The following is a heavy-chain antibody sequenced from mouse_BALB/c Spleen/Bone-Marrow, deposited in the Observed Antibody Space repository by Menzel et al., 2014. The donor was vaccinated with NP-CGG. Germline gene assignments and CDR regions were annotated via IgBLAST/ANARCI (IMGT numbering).Heavy chain of an antibody. V-gene: IGHV5-17*02. CDR3: ARSYYGSSYYFDY. J-gene: IGHJ2*01. D-gene: IGHD1-1*01. CDR1: GFTFSSFG. CDR2: ISSGSSTI. Sequence: EVKLMESGGGLVQPGGSRKLSCAASGFTFSSFGMHWVRQAPEKGLEWVAYISSGSSTIYYADTVKGRFTISRDNPKNTLFLQMISLRSEDTAMYYCARSYYGSSYYFDYWGQGTTLTVSS.